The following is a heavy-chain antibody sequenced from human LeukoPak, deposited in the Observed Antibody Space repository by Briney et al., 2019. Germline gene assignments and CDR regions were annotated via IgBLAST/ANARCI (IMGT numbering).Heavy chain of an antibody. V-gene: IGHV4-4*02. J-gene: IGHJ3*02. CDR1: GGSISSTNW. D-gene: IGHD3-22*01. Sequence: PSETLSLTCAVSGGSISSTNWWSWVRQPPGKGLEWIGEIHHSGRTNDNPSLKSRGTISVDKSKNQFSLKLSSVTAADTAVYYCARISPYYYDSSGYYSHDAFDIWGQGTMVTVSS. CDR2: IHHSGRT. CDR3: ARISPYYYDSSGYYSHDAFDI.